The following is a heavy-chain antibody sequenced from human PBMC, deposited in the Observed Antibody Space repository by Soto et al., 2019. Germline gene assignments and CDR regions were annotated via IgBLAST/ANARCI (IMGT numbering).Heavy chain of an antibody. CDR1: GGSISSSSYY. CDR3: ARLGEKTISSSSGFDY. Sequence: SETLSLTCTVSGGSISSSSYYWGWIRQPPGKGLEWIGSIYYSGSTYYNPSLKSRVTISVDTSKNQFSLKLSSVTAADTAVYYGARLGEKTISSSSGFDYWGQGTLVTVSS. CDR2: IYYSGST. D-gene: IGHD6-6*01. J-gene: IGHJ4*02. V-gene: IGHV4-39*01.